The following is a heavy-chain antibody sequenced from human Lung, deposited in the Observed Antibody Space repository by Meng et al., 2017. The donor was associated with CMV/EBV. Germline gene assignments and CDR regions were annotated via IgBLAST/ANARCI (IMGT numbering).Heavy chain of an antibody. CDR2: IKQDGSEK. V-gene: IGHV3-7*01. Sequence: GESLKISCAASGFTYSSYWMSWVRQAPGKGLEWVANIKQDGSEKYYVDSVKGRFTISRDNAKSSLSLQMNSLRTEDTAVYYCARISDMTGTTYYFDYWGQGXLVTVSS. CDR3: ARISDMTGTTYYFDY. J-gene: IGHJ4*02. CDR1: GFTYSSYW. D-gene: IGHD1-20*01.